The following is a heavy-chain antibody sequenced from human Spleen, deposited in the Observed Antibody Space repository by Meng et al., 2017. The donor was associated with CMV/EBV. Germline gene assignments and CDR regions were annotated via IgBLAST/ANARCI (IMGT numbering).Heavy chain of an antibody. CDR3: ARTRGASGCHRGWFDP. V-gene: IGHV2-70D*14. CDR2: IDWDDDK. J-gene: IGHJ5*02. Sequence: SGPTLVKPTQTLTLTCTFSGFSLSTSGMRVSWIRQSPGKALEWLARIDWDDDKFYSTSLKTRLTISKDTSKNQVVLTMTNMDPVDTAIYYCARTRGASGCHRGWFDPWGQGALVTVSS. D-gene: IGHD6-19*01. CDR1: GFSLSTSGMR.